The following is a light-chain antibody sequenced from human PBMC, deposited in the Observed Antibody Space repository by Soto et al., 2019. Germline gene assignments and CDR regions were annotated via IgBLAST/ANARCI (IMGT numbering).Light chain of an antibody. J-gene: IGKJ5*01. Sequence: DIQMTQSPSSLSASVGDRVTITCRASQRISSYLNWYQQKPGKAPQLLIYAASSLRSGVPSRFSGSGSGTDFTLTINSLQPEDFATYYCQQTYTVPITFGQGTRLEIK. CDR2: AAS. CDR3: QQTYTVPIT. V-gene: IGKV1-39*01. CDR1: QRISSY.